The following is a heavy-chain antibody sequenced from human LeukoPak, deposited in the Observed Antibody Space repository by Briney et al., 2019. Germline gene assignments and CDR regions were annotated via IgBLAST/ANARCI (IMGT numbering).Heavy chain of an antibody. CDR2: ISAYNGKT. J-gene: IGHJ4*02. Sequence: GASVKVSCKASGYTFTSYGISWVRQAPGQGLEWMVWISAYNGKTNYAQKLQGRVTMTTDTSTSTAYMELRSLRSDDTAVYYCARGGITMVRGVIGTEYWGQGTLVTVSS. CDR1: GYTFTSYG. D-gene: IGHD3-10*01. CDR3: ARGGITMVRGVIGTEY. V-gene: IGHV1-18*01.